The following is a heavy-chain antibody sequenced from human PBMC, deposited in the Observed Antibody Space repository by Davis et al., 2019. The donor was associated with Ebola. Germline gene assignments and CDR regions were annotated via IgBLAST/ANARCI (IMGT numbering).Heavy chain of an antibody. CDR2: LYYTGST. CDR3: ASTGGFGDYFDY. V-gene: IGHV4-39*01. CDR1: GGSISSRSYY. J-gene: IGHJ4*02. D-gene: IGHD3-16*01. Sequence: SETLSPTCTVSGGSISSRSYYWAWIRQPPGKGLEWIGSLYYTGSTYNNPSLKSRVTISVDMSKNQFSLQLSSVTAADTAMYHCASTGGFGDYFDYWGQGTLVTVSS.